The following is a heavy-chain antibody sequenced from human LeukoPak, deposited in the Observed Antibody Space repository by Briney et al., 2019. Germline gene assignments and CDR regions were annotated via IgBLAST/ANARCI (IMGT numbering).Heavy chain of an antibody. CDR1: GFTFSSSA. CDR3: ASAGYSYGAFFD. J-gene: IGHJ4*02. V-gene: IGHV3-23*01. CDR2: ISGSGSGGST. D-gene: IGHD5-18*01. Sequence: PTGGSLRLSCAASGFTFSSSAMSWVRQAPGKGLEWVSSISGSGSGGSTYYADSVKGRFAISRDNSKNTVYLQMSSLRAGDTAVYYCASAGYSYGAFFDWGQGTLVTVSS.